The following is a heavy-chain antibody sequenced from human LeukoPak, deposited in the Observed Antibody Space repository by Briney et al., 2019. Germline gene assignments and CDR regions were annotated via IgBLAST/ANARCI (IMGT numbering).Heavy chain of an antibody. D-gene: IGHD6-19*01. CDR3: ASIPVAGHLDY. CDR1: GGSVSSGSYY. J-gene: IGHJ4*02. V-gene: IGHV4-61*01. CDR2: IYYSGST. Sequence: PSETLSLTCTVSGGSVSSGSYYWSWIRQPPGKGLEWIGYIYYSGSTDYNPSLKSRVTISLDTSKNQFSLKLSSVTAADTAVYYCASIPVAGHLDYWGQGTLVTVSP.